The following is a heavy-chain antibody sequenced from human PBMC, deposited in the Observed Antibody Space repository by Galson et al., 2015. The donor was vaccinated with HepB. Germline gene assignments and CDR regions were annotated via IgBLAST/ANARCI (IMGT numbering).Heavy chain of an antibody. D-gene: IGHD6-13*01. CDR3: ARGGFIAAAGSGVLGY. J-gene: IGHJ4*02. CDR2: MNPNSGNT. Sequence: SVKVSCKASGYTFTSYDINWVRQATGQGLEWMGWMNPNSGNTGYAQEFQGRVTMTRNTSISTAYMELSSLRSEDTAVYYCARGGFIAAAGSGVLGYWGQGTLVTVSS. V-gene: IGHV1-8*01. CDR1: GYTFTSYD.